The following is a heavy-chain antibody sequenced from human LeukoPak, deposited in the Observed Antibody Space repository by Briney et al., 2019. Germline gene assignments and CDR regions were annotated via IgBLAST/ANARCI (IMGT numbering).Heavy chain of an antibody. Sequence: ASVKVSCKASGYTFTSFDINWVRQATGQGLEWMGLINPTGGSTGYAQKFQGRVTMTRDMSTSTDYMELSSLRSEDTAIYYCARDNSVGDNAWWFDPWGQGTLVTVSS. CDR2: INPTGGST. D-gene: IGHD1-26*01. CDR3: ARDNSVGDNAWWFDP. J-gene: IGHJ5*02. V-gene: IGHV1-46*01. CDR1: GYTFTSFD.